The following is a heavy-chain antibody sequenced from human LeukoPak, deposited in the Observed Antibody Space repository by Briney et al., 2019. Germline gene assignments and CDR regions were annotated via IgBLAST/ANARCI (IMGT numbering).Heavy chain of an antibody. Sequence: SETLSLTCAVSGGSISSSNWWSWVRQPPGKGLEWIGEIYHSGSTNYNPSLKSRVTISVDKPKNQFSLKLSSVTAADTAVYYCARVGMAGQLVHYYYYYMDVWGKGTTVTVSS. V-gene: IGHV4-4*02. CDR2: IYHSGST. CDR3: ARVGMAGQLVHYYYYYMDV. J-gene: IGHJ6*03. CDR1: GGSISSSNW. D-gene: IGHD6-6*01.